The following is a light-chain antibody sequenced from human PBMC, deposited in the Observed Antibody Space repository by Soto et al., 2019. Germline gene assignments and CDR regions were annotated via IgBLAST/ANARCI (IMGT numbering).Light chain of an antibody. CDR1: SSDVGSYKN. Sequence: QSVLTQPRSVSGSPGQSVTISCTGTSSDVGSYKNVSWYQHHTGKAPKLMIYDVSERPSGVPDRFSGSKSGNTASLTISGLQAEDEANYYCCAYADTFYVSGTGTQLTVL. CDR3: CAYADTFYV. V-gene: IGLV2-11*01. J-gene: IGLJ1*01. CDR2: DVS.